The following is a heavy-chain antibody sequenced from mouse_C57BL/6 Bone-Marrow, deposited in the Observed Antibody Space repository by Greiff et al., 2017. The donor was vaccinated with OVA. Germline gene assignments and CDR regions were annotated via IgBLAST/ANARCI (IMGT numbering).Heavy chain of an antibody. J-gene: IGHJ3*01. CDR2: IDPSDGRT. CDR1: GYTFTSYW. V-gene: IGHV1-50*01. CDR3: LRGAY. Sequence: VQLQQPGAELVKPGASVKLSCKASGYTFTSYWMKWVKQRPGQSLEWIGEIDPSDGRTNYNQKFKGKATLTVDTSSSTVYMQLRSLTTEDSAGYYCLRGAYWGQGTLVTVAA.